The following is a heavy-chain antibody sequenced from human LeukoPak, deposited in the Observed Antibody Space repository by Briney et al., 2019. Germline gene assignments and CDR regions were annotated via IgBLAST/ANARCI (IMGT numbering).Heavy chain of an antibody. Sequence: PSETLSLTCTVSGGSISSYYWSWIRQPPGKGLEWIGYIYTSGSTNYNPSLKSRVTISVDTSKNQFSLKLSSVTAADTALYYCARRSTSGWYYFGYWGQGTLVTVSS. J-gene: IGHJ4*02. D-gene: IGHD6-19*01. CDR1: GGSISSYY. CDR2: IYTSGST. V-gene: IGHV4-4*09. CDR3: ARRSTSGWYYFGY.